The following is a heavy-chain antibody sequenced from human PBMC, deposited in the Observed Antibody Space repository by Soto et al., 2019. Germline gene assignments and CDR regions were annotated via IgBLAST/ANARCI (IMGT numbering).Heavy chain of an antibody. CDR3: ARGVREMATISTFDY. V-gene: IGHV1-69*01. CDR1: GGTFNNYA. Sequence: QVQLVQSGAEVKKPGSSVKVSCKASGGTFNNYAFSWVRQAPGQGLEWVGGIIRIFDTPSYAHKFQGRVTIIADESTSTGYMELGSLTSEDTAVYYCARGVREMATISTFDYWGQGTQVTVSS. CDR2: IIRIFDTP. D-gene: IGHD1-26*01. J-gene: IGHJ4*02.